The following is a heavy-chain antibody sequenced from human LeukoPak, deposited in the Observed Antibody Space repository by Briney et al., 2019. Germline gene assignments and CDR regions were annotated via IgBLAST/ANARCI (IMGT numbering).Heavy chain of an antibody. J-gene: IGHJ4*02. D-gene: IGHD6-19*01. Sequence: RTSETLSLTCTVSGYSISSGYYWGWIRQPPGKGLEWIGSIYHSGSTYYNPSLKSRVTISVDTSKNQFSLKLSSVTAADTAVYYCASVKAGVFDYWGQGTLVTVSS. CDR2: IYHSGST. CDR1: GYSISSGYY. CDR3: ASVKAGVFDY. V-gene: IGHV4-38-2*02.